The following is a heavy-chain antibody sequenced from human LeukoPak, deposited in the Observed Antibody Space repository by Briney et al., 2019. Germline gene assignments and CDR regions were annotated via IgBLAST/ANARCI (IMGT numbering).Heavy chain of an antibody. Sequence: GGSLRLSCAASGFTFSSHWMHWVRQAPGKGLVWVSRVNSDGSTTSYADSVKGRFTISRDNAKNTLYLQMNSLRAEDTAVYYCARVMYYYHSSGSIAVYYFDYWGQGTLVTVSS. D-gene: IGHD3-22*01. V-gene: IGHV3-74*01. J-gene: IGHJ4*02. CDR3: ARVMYYYHSSGSIAVYYFDY. CDR2: VNSDGSTT. CDR1: GFTFSSHW.